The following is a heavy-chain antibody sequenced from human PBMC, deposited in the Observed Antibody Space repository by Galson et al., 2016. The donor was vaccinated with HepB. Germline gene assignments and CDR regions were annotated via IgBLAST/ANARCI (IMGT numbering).Heavy chain of an antibody. CDR3: ASPHYSSDSPFETGQLSTDAFDV. V-gene: IGHV4-39*07. J-gene: IGHJ3*01. CDR1: GASVSTTFYY. Sequence: ETLSLTCTVSGASVSTTFYYWGWIRQPPGKGLEWIGNIHYGSMTYYNPSLEGRVTIFVDTSKNLVSLKLTSVTAADAAMYYCASPHYSSDSPFETGQLSTDAFDVWGQGTTVTVSP. CDR2: IHYGSMT. D-gene: IGHD1-1*01.